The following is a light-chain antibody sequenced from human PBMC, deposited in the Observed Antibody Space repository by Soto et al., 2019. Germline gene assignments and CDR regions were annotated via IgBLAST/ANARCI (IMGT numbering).Light chain of an antibody. J-gene: IGLJ2*01. CDR3: SSYTSSSTSYVV. Sequence: QSVLTQPASVSGSPGQSITISCTGTSSDVGGYNYVSWYQQHPGKAPKLMIYDVSNRPSGVSNRFSGSKSGNTASLTISGLQAEDEAEYYCSSYTSSSTSYVVFGGGTKLTVL. CDR1: SSDVGGYNY. CDR2: DVS. V-gene: IGLV2-14*01.